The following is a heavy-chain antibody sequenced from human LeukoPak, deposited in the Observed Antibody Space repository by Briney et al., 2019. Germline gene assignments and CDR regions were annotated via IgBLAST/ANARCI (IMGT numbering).Heavy chain of an antibody. V-gene: IGHV1-69*04. CDR3: ARAQYYYDSSGPDAFDI. J-gene: IGHJ3*02. Sequence: SVKVSCKASGYTFTGYYMHWVRQAPGQGLEWMGRIIPILGIANYAQKFQGRVTITADKSTSTAYMELSSLRSEDTAVYYCARAQYYYDSSGPDAFDIWGQGTMVTVSS. CDR1: GYTFTGYY. CDR2: IIPILGIA. D-gene: IGHD3-22*01.